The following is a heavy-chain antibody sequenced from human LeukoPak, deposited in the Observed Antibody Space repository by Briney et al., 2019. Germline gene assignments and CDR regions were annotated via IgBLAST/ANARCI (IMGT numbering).Heavy chain of an antibody. D-gene: IGHD3-3*01. CDR1: GFTFSSYG. J-gene: IGHJ4*02. CDR2: MRYDGSND. Sequence: GGSLRLSCATSGFTFSSYGMHWVRQAPGKGLEWVTYMRYDGSNDFYADSVKGRFTISRDNSKNTLYLQMNGLGVEDMAVYYCAKDYDFWSGYLNYWGQGTLVTVSS. CDR3: AKDYDFWSGYLNY. V-gene: IGHV3-30*02.